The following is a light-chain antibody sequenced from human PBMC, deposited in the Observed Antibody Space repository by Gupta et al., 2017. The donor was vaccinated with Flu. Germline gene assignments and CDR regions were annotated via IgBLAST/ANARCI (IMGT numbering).Light chain of an antibody. CDR3: SSYAGSNNFVV. CDR1: SSDVGNYDY. J-gene: IGLJ2*01. CDR2: EVN. Sequence: SSDVGNYDYVSWYQQHPGKAPKLMIYEVNKRPSGIPDRFSGSKSGNTASLTVSGLQAEDEADYYCSSYAGSNNFVVFGGGTKLTV. V-gene: IGLV2-8*01.